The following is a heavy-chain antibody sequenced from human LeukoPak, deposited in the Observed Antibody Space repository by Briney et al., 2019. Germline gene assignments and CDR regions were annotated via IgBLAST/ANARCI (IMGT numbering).Heavy chain of an antibody. CDR2: IYHSGTT. D-gene: IGHD5-18*01. V-gene: IGHV4-4*02. CDR1: GASINSTNC. CDR3: ASNGYSYAWVDY. Sequence: PSETLSSTSAAFGASINSTNCWSWVRQPPRKGLGWVGEIYHSGTTNSNPSPTRRATISVYIPKNKISLKLSSVNAADTAVYYCASNGYSYAWVDYWGQGTLVTVSS. J-gene: IGHJ4*02.